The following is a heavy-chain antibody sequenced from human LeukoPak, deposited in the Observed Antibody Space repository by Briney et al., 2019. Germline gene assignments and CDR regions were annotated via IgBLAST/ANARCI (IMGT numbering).Heavy chain of an antibody. Sequence: SGGSLRLSCAASGFTFSSYAMHWVRQAPGKGLEWVAVISYDGSNKYYADSVKGRFTISRGNSKNTLYLQMNSLRAEDTAVYYCARDTLLDYYYYGMDVWGQGTTVTVSS. V-gene: IGHV3-30-3*01. D-gene: IGHD3-3*01. CDR3: ARDTLLDYYYYGMDV. J-gene: IGHJ6*02. CDR2: ISYDGSNK. CDR1: GFTFSSYA.